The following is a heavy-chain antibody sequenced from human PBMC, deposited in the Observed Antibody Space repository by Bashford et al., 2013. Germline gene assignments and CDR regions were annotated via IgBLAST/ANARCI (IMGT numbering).Heavy chain of an antibody. Sequence: SVKVSCKASGGTFSSYAISWVRQAPGQGLEWMGGIIPIFGTANYAQKFQGRVTITADESTSTAYMELSSLRSEDTAVYYCARGYDFWSGYQKHYYYYYMDVWGKGTTVTVSS. CDR1: GGTFSSYA. D-gene: IGHD3-3*01. CDR3: ARGYDFWSGYQKHYYYYYMDV. V-gene: IGHV1-69*13. CDR2: IIPIFGTA. J-gene: IGHJ6*03.